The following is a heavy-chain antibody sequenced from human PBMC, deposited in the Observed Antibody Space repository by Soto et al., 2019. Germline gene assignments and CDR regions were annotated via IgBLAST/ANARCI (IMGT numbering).Heavy chain of an antibody. CDR1: GGSISSYY. D-gene: IGHD3-10*01. CDR3: ASYGSGSYYIFDY. CDR2: IYYSGST. J-gene: IGHJ4*02. V-gene: IGHV4-59*01. Sequence: SETLSLTCTVSGGSISSYYWSWIRQPPGKGLEWIGYIYYSGSTNYNPSLKSRVTISVDTSKNQFSLKLSSVTAADTAVYYCASYGSGSYYIFDYWGQGILVTVSS.